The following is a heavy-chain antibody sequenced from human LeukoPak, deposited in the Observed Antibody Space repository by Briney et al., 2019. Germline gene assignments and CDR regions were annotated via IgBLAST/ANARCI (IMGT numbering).Heavy chain of an antibody. V-gene: IGHV3-23*01. CDR1: GFTFSSYG. J-gene: IGHJ6*03. CDR2: ISSSGGST. CDR3: AKADYYYYMDV. Sequence: GGSLRLSCTASGFTFSSYGMHWVRQAPGKGLEWVSAISSSGGSTYYADSVKGRFTISRDNSKNTLYLQMNSLRAEDTAVYYCAKADYYYYMDVWGKGTTVTVSS.